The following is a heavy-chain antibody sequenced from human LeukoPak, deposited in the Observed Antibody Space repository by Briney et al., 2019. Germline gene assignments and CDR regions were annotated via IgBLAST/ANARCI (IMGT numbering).Heavy chain of an antibody. Sequence: SETLSLTCAVYSGSFGGYYWTWIRQSPGKGLEWIGEINDSGSTKYIPSLESRVTISVDTSKNQFSLKVNSVTAADTAVYYCARGEVNSNYFDSWGQGTLVTVSS. CDR2: INDSGST. CDR1: SGSFGGYY. D-gene: IGHD4-11*01. J-gene: IGHJ4*02. CDR3: ARGEVNSNYFDS. V-gene: IGHV4-34*01.